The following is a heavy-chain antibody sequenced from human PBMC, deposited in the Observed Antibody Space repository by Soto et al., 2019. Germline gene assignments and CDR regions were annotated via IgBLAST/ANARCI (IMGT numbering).Heavy chain of an antibody. CDR3: ARAPGVDVILLPDAFYCGMDV. CDR1: GYTFNAYT. CDR2: ITVYNGFT. J-gene: IGHJ6*02. D-gene: IGHD3-3*01. Sequence: QVQLVQSGAEVKKPGASVKVSCKASGYTFNAYTVTWVRQAPGQGLEWMGWITVYNGFTNYAPKLQGRVTMTTDTPTSTAYMQLRSLRSDDTAIYYCARAPGVDVILLPDAFYCGMDVWGQGTTVTVSS. V-gene: IGHV1-18*01.